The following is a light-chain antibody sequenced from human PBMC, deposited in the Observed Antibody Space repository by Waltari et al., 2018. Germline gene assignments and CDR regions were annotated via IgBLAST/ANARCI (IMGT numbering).Light chain of an antibody. Sequence: QAALTQPASVSGSPGQSITISGTGSSTDIGGYDYVSWYRQDPGKAPKLIIHNVNKRPSGVSHRFSGSKSGNTASLTISGLQAEDEAHYFCNSYTSRSTMIFGGGTTLTV. J-gene: IGLJ2*01. V-gene: IGLV2-14*01. CDR2: NVN. CDR1: STDIGGYDY. CDR3: NSYTSRSTMI.